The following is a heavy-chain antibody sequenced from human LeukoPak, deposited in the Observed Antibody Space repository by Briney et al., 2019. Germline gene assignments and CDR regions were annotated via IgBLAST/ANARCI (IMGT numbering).Heavy chain of an antibody. D-gene: IGHD4-11*01. CDR3: AKDRGVKEDLPNRYSTHVRYYYYYMDV. CDR1: GFTFSSYG. Sequence: GGSLRLSCAASGFTFSSYGMHWVRQAPGKGLKWVAVISYDGSNKYYADSVKGRFTISRDNSKNTLYLQMNSLRAEDTAVYYCAKDRGVKEDLPNRYSTHVRYYYYYMDVWGKGTTVTVSS. J-gene: IGHJ6*03. V-gene: IGHV3-30*18. CDR2: ISYDGSNK.